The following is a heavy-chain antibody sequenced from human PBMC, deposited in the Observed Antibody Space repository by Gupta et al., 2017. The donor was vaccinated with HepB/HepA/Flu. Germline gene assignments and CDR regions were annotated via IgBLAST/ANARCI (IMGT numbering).Heavy chain of an antibody. CDR1: SGPINSGDYY. CDR2: IHHSGVA. D-gene: IGHD2-15*01. V-gene: IGHV4-30-4*01. CDR3: ARYSLLASNWFDP. J-gene: IGHJ5*02. Sequence: QVQLQESGPGLVKPSQTLSLHCTVSSGPINSGDYYWSWIRQPPGKGLEWIGYIHHSGVAFYNPSLKRRVVISGDTSTNQFSLNLNSVTAADTAIYYCARYSLLASNWFDPWGQGIRVTVSS.